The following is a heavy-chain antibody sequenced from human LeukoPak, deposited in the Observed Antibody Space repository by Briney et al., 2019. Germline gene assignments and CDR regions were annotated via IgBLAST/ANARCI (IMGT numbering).Heavy chain of an antibody. Sequence: SETLSLTCTVSGGSISSYYWSWIRQPPGKGLEWIGYNYYSGSTNYNPSLKSRVTISVDTSKNQFSLKLSSVTAADTAVYYCARDKEWFDPWGQGTLVTVSS. CDR3: ARDKEWFDP. CDR2: NYYSGST. V-gene: IGHV4-59*01. J-gene: IGHJ5*02. CDR1: GGSISSYY.